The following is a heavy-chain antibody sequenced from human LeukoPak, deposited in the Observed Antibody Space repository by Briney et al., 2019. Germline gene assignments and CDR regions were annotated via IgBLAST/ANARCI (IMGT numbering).Heavy chain of an antibody. CDR1: GYSFTSYW. V-gene: IGHV5-51*01. Sequence: GESLKISCKGSGYSFTSYWIGWVRQMPGKGLEWLGIIYPGDSDTRYSPSFQGQVTISADKSISTAYLQWSSLKASDTAMYYCARRQVVPAAIDAFDIWGQGTMVTVSS. CDR2: IYPGDSDT. CDR3: ARRQVVPAAIDAFDI. J-gene: IGHJ3*02. D-gene: IGHD2-2*01.